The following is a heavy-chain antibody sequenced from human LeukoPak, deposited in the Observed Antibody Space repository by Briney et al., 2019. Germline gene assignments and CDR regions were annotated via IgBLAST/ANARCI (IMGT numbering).Heavy chain of an antibody. V-gene: IGHV3-30*18. J-gene: IGHJ4*02. D-gene: IGHD6-19*01. CDR3: AKGGVSRTLKYSSGWRPFDY. CDR2: ISYDGSNK. Sequence: GGSLRLSCAASGFTFSSYGMHWVRQAPGKGLEWVAVISYDGSNKYYADSVKGRFTISRDNSKNTLYLQMNSLRAEDTAVYYCAKGGVSRTLKYSSGWRPFDYWGQGTLVTVSS. CDR1: GFTFSSYG.